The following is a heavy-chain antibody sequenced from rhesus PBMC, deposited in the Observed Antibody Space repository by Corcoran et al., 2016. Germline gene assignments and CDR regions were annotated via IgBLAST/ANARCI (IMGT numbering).Heavy chain of an antibody. Sequence: QVQLQESGPGVVKPSETLSLTCAGPGDSFTNNSWSWTRPPPGKGLGWVGQIYGGGGGTGYNPSIKGRVTISSDTSKNHLSLILSSVTAADTAVYYCAIHRGTRFDSWGQGVLVTVSS. J-gene: IGHJ4*01. CDR3: AIHRGTRFDS. D-gene: IGHD1-1*01. V-gene: IGHV4-160*01. CDR1: GDSFTNNS. CDR2: IYGGGGGT.